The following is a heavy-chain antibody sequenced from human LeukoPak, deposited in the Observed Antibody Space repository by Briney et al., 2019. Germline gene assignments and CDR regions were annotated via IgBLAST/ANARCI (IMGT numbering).Heavy chain of an antibody. V-gene: IGHV3-7*01. CDR1: AFTFSGLW. J-gene: IGHJ4*02. CDR3: TRDRSRAEDD. D-gene: IGHD1-14*01. CDR2: INQGGSDK. Sequence: PGGSLRLPCPPSAFTFSGLWMSWVRQAHGRGREWVANINQGGSDKYYVDSVKGRFTISRDNANNLLYLQMNSLRGEDTAVYYCTRDRSRAEDDWGQGTLVTVSS.